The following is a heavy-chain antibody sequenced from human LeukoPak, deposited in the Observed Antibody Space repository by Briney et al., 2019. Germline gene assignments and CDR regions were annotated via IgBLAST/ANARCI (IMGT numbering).Heavy chain of an antibody. V-gene: IGHV3-21*01. CDR2: ISSGSSYI. J-gene: IGHJ4*02. CDR1: GFTLSSYS. D-gene: IGHD5-18*01. Sequence: EAGGSLRLSCAASGFTLSSYSMNWVRQAPGKGLEWVSSISSGSSYIYYADSVKGRFTISRDNAKNSLYLQMNSLRAEDTAVYYCARSPRGYSSGYHSNHFDYWGQGTLVTVSS. CDR3: ARSPRGYSSGYHSNHFDY.